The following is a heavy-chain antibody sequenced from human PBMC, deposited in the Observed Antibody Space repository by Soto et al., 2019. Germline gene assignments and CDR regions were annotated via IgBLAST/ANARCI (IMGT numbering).Heavy chain of an antibody. D-gene: IGHD7-27*01. CDR1: GFILNNYA. CDR2: IGGTDGDSDGVP. V-gene: IGHV3-23*01. Sequence: VQLLESGGDLVQPGGSLRLSCVASGFILNNYAMSWVRQATGKGLEWVSNIGGTDGDSDGVPWYEDSVKGRFTISRDSSAKTKFLHMDTLRAEASALYYCVKRGRNWGAFNFWGQGTTV. J-gene: IGHJ3*01. CDR3: VKRGRNWGAFNF.